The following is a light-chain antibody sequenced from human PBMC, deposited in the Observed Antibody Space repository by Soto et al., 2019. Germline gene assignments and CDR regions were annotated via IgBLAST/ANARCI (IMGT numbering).Light chain of an antibody. V-gene: IGKV3-20*01. CDR3: QHYGISRT. CDR2: GAS. J-gene: IGKJ1*01. Sequence: EIVLTQSPGTLSLSPGERATLSCMASQSVSSSYLAWYQQKPGQAPRLLIYGASSRATGVPDRFSGSGSGTDFTLTISRLEPEDFAVYYCQHYGISRTFGQGTKVDIK. CDR1: QSVSSSY.